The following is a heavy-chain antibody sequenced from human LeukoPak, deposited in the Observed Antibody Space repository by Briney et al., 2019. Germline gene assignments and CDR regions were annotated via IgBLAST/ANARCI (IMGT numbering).Heavy chain of an antibody. CDR1: GFTFSNFG. J-gene: IGHJ4*02. V-gene: IGHV3-48*01. D-gene: IGHD3-3*01. Sequence: PGGSLRLSCAASGFTFSNFGMNWVRQTPGKGLEWVSYISSSTTRIDYADSVQGRFTISRDNAKNSLYLQMNNLRAEDTAVYYCARGIAGRITIFGVIIGGYFDYWGQGTPVTVSS. CDR3: ARGIAGRITIFGVIIGGYFDY. CDR2: ISSSTTRI.